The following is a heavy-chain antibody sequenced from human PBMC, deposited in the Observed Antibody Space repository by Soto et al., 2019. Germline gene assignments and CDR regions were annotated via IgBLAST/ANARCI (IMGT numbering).Heavy chain of an antibody. D-gene: IGHD3-16*01. Sequence: QVQLVQSAAEVKKPGASVKVSCKASGYTFIRYGITWVRQAPGQGLEWMGWISAYNDYTIYAQKLTRRVPMTTDTSTRTVYMERRSLKSDDTAVYYCARGGYYDNAWGKLSHYGLDVWGQGTSVTVSS. J-gene: IGHJ6*02. CDR2: ISAYNDYT. CDR3: ARGGYYDNAWGKLSHYGLDV. V-gene: IGHV1-18*01. CDR1: GYTFIRYG.